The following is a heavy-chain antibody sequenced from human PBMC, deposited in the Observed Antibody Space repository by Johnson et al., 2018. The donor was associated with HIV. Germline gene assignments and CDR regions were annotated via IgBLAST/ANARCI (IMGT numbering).Heavy chain of an antibody. D-gene: IGHD6-19*01. J-gene: IGHJ3*02. Sequence: VQLLESGGGVVRPGGSLRLSCASSAFTFDDYGMSWVRQAPGKGLEWVSGINWNGGRIGYADSVKGRFTISIDNAKNSLYLQMNTLRAEDTAFYYCARASGYSSGGENSMVDGFDIWGQGTVVTVSS. CDR2: INWNGGRI. CDR3: ARASGYSSGGENSMVDGFDI. V-gene: IGHV3-20*04. CDR1: AFTFDDYG.